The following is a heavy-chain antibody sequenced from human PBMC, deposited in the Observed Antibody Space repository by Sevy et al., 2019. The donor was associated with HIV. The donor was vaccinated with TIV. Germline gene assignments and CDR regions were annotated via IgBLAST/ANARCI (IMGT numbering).Heavy chain of an antibody. CDR1: GFTFSSYA. V-gene: IGHV3-23*01. CDR2: ISGSGGST. J-gene: IGHJ4*02. CDR3: AKGCSYDSILDYFDY. D-gene: IGHD3-22*01. Sequence: GGSLRLSCAASGFTFSSYAMSWVRQAPGKGLEWVSAISGSGGSTYYADSVKGRFTISRDNSKNTLYLQMNSLRAEDTAVYYCAKGCSYDSILDYFDYRGQGTLVTVSS.